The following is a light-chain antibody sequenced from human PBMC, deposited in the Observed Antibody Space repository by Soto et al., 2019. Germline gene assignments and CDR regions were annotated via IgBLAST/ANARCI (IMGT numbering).Light chain of an antibody. CDR3: QQLATFRRT. V-gene: IGKV1-9*01. CDR2: AAS. Sequence: DIQLTQSPSFLSASVGDSVTITCRASQDINSYLAWYQQKSGKAPNLLINAASTLQSAVPTRFSGGGSGTEFTLTIDSLPPEDSATYYCQQLATFRRTFGQGTKVE. J-gene: IGKJ1*01. CDR1: QDINSY.